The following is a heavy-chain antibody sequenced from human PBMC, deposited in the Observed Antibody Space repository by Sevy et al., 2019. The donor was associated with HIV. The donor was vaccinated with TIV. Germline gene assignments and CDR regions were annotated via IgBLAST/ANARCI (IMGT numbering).Heavy chain of an antibody. D-gene: IGHD3-22*01. CDR2: ISYDGSNK. CDR1: GFTFSSYG. V-gene: IGHV3-30*18. J-gene: IGHJ4*02. CDR3: AKGRRFSDYHDSSGYFVFDY. Sequence: GGSLRLSCAASGFTFSSYGMHWVRQAPGKGLEWVAVISYDGSNKYYADSVKGRFTISRDNSKNTLYLQMNSLRAEDTAVYYCAKGRRFSDYHDSSGYFVFDYWGQGTLVTVSS.